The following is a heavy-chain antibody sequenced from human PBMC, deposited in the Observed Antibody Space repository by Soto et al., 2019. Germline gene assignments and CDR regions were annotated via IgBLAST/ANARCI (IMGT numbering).Heavy chain of an antibody. J-gene: IGHJ6*04. CDR2: IWYDGSNK. D-gene: IGHD2-15*01. Sequence: EGSLRLSCAASGFTFSSYGMHWVRQAPGKGLEWVAVIWYDGSNKYYADSVKGRFTISRDNSKNTLYLQMNSLRAEDTAVYYCARGVIRYSDGRDVWDKGTRVSV. V-gene: IGHV3-33*01. CDR1: GFTFSSYG. CDR3: ARGVIRYSDGRDV.